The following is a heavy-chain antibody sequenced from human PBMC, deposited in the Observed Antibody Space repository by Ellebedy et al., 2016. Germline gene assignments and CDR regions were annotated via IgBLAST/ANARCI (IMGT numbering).Heavy chain of an antibody. V-gene: IGHV3-30*18. CDR1: GFTFSSYG. Sequence: GESLKISCAASGFTFSSYGMHWVRQAPGKGLEWVAVISYDGSNKYYADSVKGRFTISRDNSKNTLYLQMNSLRAEDTAVYYCAKDQKTVTTPFDYWGQGTLVTVSS. D-gene: IGHD4-17*01. CDR2: ISYDGSNK. J-gene: IGHJ4*02. CDR3: AKDQKTVTTPFDY.